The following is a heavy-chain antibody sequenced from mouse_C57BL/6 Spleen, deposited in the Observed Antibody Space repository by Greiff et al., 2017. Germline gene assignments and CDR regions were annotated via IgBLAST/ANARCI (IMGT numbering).Heavy chain of an antibody. V-gene: IGHV1-53*01. CDR1: GYTFTSYW. Sequence: VQLQQPGTELVKPGASVKLSCKASGYTFTSYWMHWVKQRPGQGLEWIGNINPSNGGTNYNEKFKSKATLTVDKSSSTAYMQLSSLTSEDSAVYYGAREGFITTVVAPRYWYFDVWGTGTTVTVSS. CDR2: INPSNGGT. J-gene: IGHJ1*03. CDR3: AREGFITTVVAPRYWYFDV. D-gene: IGHD1-1*01.